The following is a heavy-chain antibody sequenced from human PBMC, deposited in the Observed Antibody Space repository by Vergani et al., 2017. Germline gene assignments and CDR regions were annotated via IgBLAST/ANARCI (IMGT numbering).Heavy chain of an antibody. J-gene: IGHJ6*02. CDR3: ATNPVISTTRHYYAMDV. D-gene: IGHD1-1*01. Sequence: EVQLLESGGDLVQPGGSLRLSCAASGFSFTTYAMSWVRQAPGKGLEWVSTINTNGDYTRYGDSVKGRFTISRDNSKSTLYLQMNSLRAEDTAIYYCATNPVISTTRHYYAMDVWGQGTTVTVSS. CDR1: GFSFTTYA. V-gene: IGHV3-23*01. CDR2: INTNGDYT.